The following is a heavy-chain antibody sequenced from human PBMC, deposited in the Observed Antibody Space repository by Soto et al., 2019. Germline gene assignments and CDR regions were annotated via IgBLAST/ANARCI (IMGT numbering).Heavy chain of an antibody. CDR1: EYTFTNFW. CDR2: IYPFDSDT. V-gene: IGHV5-51*01. CDR3: AKVPTPPSRDLSAHYFSLDV. Sequence: GESLKISCNGSEYTFTNFWIGWVRQMPGKGLEWMGIIYPFDSDTRYDPSFQGQVTISADKSINTAYIQWSALKASDTAIYFCAKVPTPPSRDLSAHYFSLDVWGRGTTVTVSS. J-gene: IGHJ6*02. D-gene: IGHD1-26*01.